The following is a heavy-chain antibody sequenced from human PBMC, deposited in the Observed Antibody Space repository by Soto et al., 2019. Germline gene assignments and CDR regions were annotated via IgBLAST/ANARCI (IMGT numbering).Heavy chain of an antibody. Sequence: QLQLQESGPGLVKSSETLSLTCTVSGGSISSSHYWGWIRQPPGKGLEWIGSVFYSGSPYYSPSFKSRTTISVDTPKNQFSLRARSVTATDTAVYFCARHYNTGAFFDYWGQGNLVTVSS. J-gene: IGHJ4*02. CDR2: VFYSGSP. V-gene: IGHV4-39*01. D-gene: IGHD1-20*01. CDR1: GGSISSSHY. CDR3: ARHYNTGAFFDY.